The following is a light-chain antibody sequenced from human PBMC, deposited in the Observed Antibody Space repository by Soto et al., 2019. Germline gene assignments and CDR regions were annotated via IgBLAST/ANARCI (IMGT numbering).Light chain of an antibody. J-gene: IGKJ5*01. V-gene: IGKV3-20*01. CDR3: QQYDTSPPT. CDR1: QPITSRY. Sequence: IVLTQSPGTLSLSPGERATLSCRASQPITSRYLAWYQHQPGQAPRLLIYRTFARAPGIADRFSGGGSGTDFALTISRLEREDFAVYYCQQYDTSPPTFGQGTRLDIK. CDR2: RTF.